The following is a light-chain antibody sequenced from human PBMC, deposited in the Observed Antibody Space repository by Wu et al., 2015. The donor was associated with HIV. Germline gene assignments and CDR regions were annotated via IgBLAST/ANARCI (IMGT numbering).Light chain of an antibody. CDR2: GAS. V-gene: IGKV3-20*01. Sequence: EIVLTQSPGTLSLSPGERATLSCRPSQSIRSSDLAWYQQRPGQAPRLLIYGASSRAAGIPDRFSGSGSGMDFTLSISRLEPEDFAVYYCQEYGGSLLTFGGGTKVEIK. CDR3: QEYGGSLLT. J-gene: IGKJ4*01. CDR1: QSIRSSD.